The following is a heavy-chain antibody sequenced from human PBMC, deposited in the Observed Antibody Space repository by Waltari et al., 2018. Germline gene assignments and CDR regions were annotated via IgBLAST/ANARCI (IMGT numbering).Heavy chain of an antibody. CDR3: ARASYYYDSSGYYLARDY. CDR1: GYSISSGYY. V-gene: IGHV4-38-2*01. CDR2: IYHSGGT. Sequence: QVQLQESGPGLVKPSETLSLTCAVSGYSISSGYYWGWIRQPPGKGLEWIGSIYHSGGTYYNPSIKSRVTISVDTSKNKFALKLTSVTAADTAVYYCARASYYYDSSGYYLARDYWGQGTLVTVSS. D-gene: IGHD3-22*01. J-gene: IGHJ4*02.